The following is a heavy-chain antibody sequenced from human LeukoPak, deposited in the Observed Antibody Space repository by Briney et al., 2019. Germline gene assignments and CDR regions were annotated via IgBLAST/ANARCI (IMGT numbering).Heavy chain of an antibody. CDR3: ARAGGIYFDY. CDR1: GYTFTSYY. Sequence: ASVKVSCKASGYTFTSYYIHWVRQAPGQGLEWMGIINDSGGSTNYAQKFQGRVTMTRDTSTRTVYMELSSLRSEDTAVYYCARAGGIYFDYWGQGTLVTVSS. J-gene: IGHJ4*02. V-gene: IGHV1-46*01. CDR2: INDSGGST. D-gene: IGHD3-16*01.